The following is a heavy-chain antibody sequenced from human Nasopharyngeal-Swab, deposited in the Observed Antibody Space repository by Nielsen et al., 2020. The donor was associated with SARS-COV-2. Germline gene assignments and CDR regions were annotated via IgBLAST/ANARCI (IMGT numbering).Heavy chain of an antibody. CDR2: IDPSDSYT. V-gene: IGHV5-10-1*01. D-gene: IGHD3-10*01. CDR1: GYSFTSYW. J-gene: IGHJ4*02. Sequence: GESLKISCKGSGYSFTSYWIGWVRQMPGKGLEWMGRIDPSDSYTNYSPSFKGHVTISADKSISTAYLQWSSLKASDTAMYYCASGGSGSYPYYWGQGTLVTVSS. CDR3: ASGGSGSYPYY.